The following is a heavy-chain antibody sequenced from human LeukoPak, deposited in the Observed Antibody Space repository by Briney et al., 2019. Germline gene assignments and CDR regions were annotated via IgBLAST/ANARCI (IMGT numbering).Heavy chain of an antibody. Sequence: SETLSLTCTVSGGSISSHCWSWIRQPPGKGLEWIGYIYYSGSTNYNPSLKSRVTISVDTSKNQFSLKLSSVTAADTAVYYCARRDDAFDIWGQGTMVTVSS. CDR1: GGSISSHC. CDR2: IYYSGST. CDR3: ARRDDAFDI. J-gene: IGHJ3*02. V-gene: IGHV4-59*11.